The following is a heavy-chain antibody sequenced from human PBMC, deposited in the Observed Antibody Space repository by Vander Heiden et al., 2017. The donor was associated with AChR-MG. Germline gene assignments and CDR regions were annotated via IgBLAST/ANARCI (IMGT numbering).Heavy chain of an antibody. V-gene: IGHV5-10-1*03. CDR2: IDPSNFNT. Sequence: EVQLVPSGAEVKKPGESLRIHCKGSGYSFTSYWINWVRQMPGKGLEWMGRIDPSNFNTYYSPSFQGHVTISVDKSISTAYLQWSSLKASDTARYYCVMSHGAFDIWWDGTMVTVAS. CDR1: GYSFTSYW. CDR3: VMSHGAFDI. J-gene: IGHJ3*02.